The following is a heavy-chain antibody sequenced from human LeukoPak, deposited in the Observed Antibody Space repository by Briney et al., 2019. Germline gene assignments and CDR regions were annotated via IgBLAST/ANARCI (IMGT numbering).Heavy chain of an antibody. CDR1: GGSFSGYY. CDR3: TRGPLVWGSYRLDPRNWFDP. J-gene: IGHJ5*02. Sequence: SETLSLTCALYGGSFSGYYWSWIREPPGKGLEWIGEINHSGITNYNPSLKSRVTISVDTSKNQFSLKLSSVTAADTAVYYCTRGPLVWGSYRLDPRNWFDPWGQGTLVTVCS. D-gene: IGHD3-16*02. V-gene: IGHV4-34*01. CDR2: INHSGIT.